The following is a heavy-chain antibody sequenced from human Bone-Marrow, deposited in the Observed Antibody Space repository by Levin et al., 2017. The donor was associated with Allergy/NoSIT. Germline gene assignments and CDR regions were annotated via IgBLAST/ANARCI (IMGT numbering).Heavy chain of an antibody. V-gene: IGHV3-30*03. CDR3: ARYQPEYLVAP. CDR1: GFTFSDYG. D-gene: IGHD2/OR15-2a*01. J-gene: IGHJ5*02. CDR2: ITKDGSKK. Sequence: GGSLRLSCAVSGFTFSDYGMHWVRQAPGKGLEWVASITKDGSKKYYLDSVKGRSTISRDSSKNTVSLQMNSLTADDTAVYFCARYQPEYLVAPWGQGTLVSVSS.